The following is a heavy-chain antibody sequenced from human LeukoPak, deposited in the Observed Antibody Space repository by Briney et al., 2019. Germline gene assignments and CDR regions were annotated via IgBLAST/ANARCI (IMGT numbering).Heavy chain of an antibody. CDR3: ARSRTWYFDQ. Sequence: PSETLSLTCTVSGGSISSYYWSWIRQPPGKGLEWIGYIYHSGSTNYNPSLKSRVSISIDTSKNQFSLKLNSVTAADTAVYYCARSRTWYFDQWGQGTLVTVSS. D-gene: IGHD6-13*01. CDR2: IYHSGST. J-gene: IGHJ4*02. CDR1: GGSISSYY. V-gene: IGHV4-59*01.